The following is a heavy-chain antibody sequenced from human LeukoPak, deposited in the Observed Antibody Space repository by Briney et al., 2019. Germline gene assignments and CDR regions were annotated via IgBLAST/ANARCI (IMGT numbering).Heavy chain of an antibody. Sequence: ASVKVSCKASGYTFTGYYMHWVRQAPGQGLEWMGWINPNSGGTNYAQKFQGWVTMTRDTSISTAYMELSRLRSDDTAVYYCARDTSDYYYYGTDVWGQGTTVTVSS. CDR2: INPNSGGT. V-gene: IGHV1-2*04. J-gene: IGHJ6*02. CDR1: GYTFTGYY. CDR3: ARDTSDYYYYGTDV.